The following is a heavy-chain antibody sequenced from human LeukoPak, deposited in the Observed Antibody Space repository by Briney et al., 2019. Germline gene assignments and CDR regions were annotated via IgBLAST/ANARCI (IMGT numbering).Heavy chain of an antibody. CDR3: AKGSYSSSWYHAFDI. V-gene: IGHV3-30*18. Sequence: GGSLRLSCAASGFTFSSYGMHWVRQAPGKGLEWVAVISYDGSNKYYADSVKGRLTISRDNSKNTLYLQMNSLRAEDTAVYYCAKGSYSSSWYHAFDIWGQGTMVTVSS. D-gene: IGHD6-13*01. CDR2: ISYDGSNK. J-gene: IGHJ3*02. CDR1: GFTFSSYG.